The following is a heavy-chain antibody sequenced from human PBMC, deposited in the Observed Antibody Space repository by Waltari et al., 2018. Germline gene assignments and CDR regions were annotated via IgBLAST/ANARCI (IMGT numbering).Heavy chain of an antibody. V-gene: IGHV4-61*02. CDR3: ARGRGDGANFFFDY. J-gene: IGHJ4*02. CDR2: VYPSGST. CDR1: GASVSSGGYS. Sequence: QVQLQESGPGLVKPSQTLSLICTVSGASVSSGGYSWSWTRQPAGKGLEWIGLVYPSGSTKYHPSLKSRVTISVDTSKNQFSLKLSSVTAADTAIYYCARGRGDGANFFFDYWGQGTLVTGSS. D-gene: IGHD3-3*01.